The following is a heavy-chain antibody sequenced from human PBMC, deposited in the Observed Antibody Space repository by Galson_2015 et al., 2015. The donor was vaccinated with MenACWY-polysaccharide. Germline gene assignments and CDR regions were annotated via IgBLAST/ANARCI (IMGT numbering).Heavy chain of an antibody. CDR1: GFTVSSYP. CDR3: ARDGMAMATIPFDY. CDR2: IRSSSSYI. Sequence: LRLSCAASGFTVSSYPMNWVRQAPGKGLEWVSSIRSSSSYIYYADSVRGRFTISRDNAKNSLYLQMNSVRAEDTAVYYCARDGMAMATIPFDYWGQGTLVTVSS. V-gene: IGHV3-21*01. J-gene: IGHJ4*01. D-gene: IGHD5-24*01.